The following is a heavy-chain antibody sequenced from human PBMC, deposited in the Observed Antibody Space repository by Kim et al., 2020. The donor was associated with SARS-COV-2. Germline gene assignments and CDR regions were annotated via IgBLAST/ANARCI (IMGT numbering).Heavy chain of an antibody. D-gene: IGHD3-10*01. Sequence: GGSLRLSCAASGFTFSNAWMSWVRQAPGKGLEWVGRIKSKTDGGTTDYAAHVKGRFTISRDDSKNTLYLQMNSLKTEDTAVYYCTTTSLWFGELFPPDAFDIWGQGTMCTVSS. CDR2: IKSKTDGGTT. CDR3: TTTSLWFGELFPPDAFDI. V-gene: IGHV3-15*01. CDR1: GFTFSNAW. J-gene: IGHJ3*02.